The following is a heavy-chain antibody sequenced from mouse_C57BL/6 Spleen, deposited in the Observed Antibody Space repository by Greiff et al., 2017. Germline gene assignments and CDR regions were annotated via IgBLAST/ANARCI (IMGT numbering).Heavy chain of an antibody. Sequence: VQRVESGAELARPGASVKLSCKASGYTFTSYGISWVKQRPGQGLEWIGEIYPRSGNTYYNEKFKGKATLTADKSSSTAYMGLRSLTSEDSAVYFCARHYDYDVGDYYAMDYWGQGTSVTVSS. CDR3: ARHYDYDVGDYYAMDY. V-gene: IGHV1-81*01. J-gene: IGHJ4*01. CDR2: IYPRSGNT. D-gene: IGHD2-4*01. CDR1: GYTFTSYG.